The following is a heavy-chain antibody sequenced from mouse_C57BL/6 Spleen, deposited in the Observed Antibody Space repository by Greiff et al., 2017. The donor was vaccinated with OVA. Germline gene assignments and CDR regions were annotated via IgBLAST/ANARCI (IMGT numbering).Heavy chain of an antibody. CDR1: GYTFTSYW. CDR2: IDPSDSYT. D-gene: IGHD3-2*02. V-gene: IGHV1-69*01. Sequence: VQLQQPGAELVMPGASVKLSCKASGYTFTSYWMPWVKQRPGQGLEWIGEIDPSDSYTNYNQKFKGKSTLTVDKSSSTAYMKLSSLTSEDSAVYYCARGSGRCAMDYWGQGTSVTVSS. CDR3: ARGSGRCAMDY. J-gene: IGHJ4*01.